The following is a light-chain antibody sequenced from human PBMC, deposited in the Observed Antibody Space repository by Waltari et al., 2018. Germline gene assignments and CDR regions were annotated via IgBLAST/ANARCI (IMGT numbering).Light chain of an antibody. CDR3: AAWDDSLSGRV. CDR2: RNN. Sequence: QSVLTQPPSASGTPGQRVSIPCSGSRPNIRSNDLSWYQQLPGTAPKLLIYRNNQRPSGVPDRFSGSKSGTSASLAISGLRSEDEADYYCAAWDDSLSGRVFGGGTKLTVL. V-gene: IGLV1-47*01. J-gene: IGLJ2*01. CDR1: RPNIRSND.